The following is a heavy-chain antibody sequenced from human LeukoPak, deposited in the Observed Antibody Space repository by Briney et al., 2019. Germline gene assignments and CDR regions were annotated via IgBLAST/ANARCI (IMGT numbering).Heavy chain of an antibody. J-gene: IGHJ6*03. D-gene: IGHD3-10*01. CDR1: GGSFSDYY. Sequence: SETLSLTCAVYGGSFSDYYWSWIRQSPGKGLEWIGECKHSGDLNYNPSLKSRVSISVDTPRNQFSLKLSSVTAADTAVYYCARHPNRRISMVRGIITFYDFYMDVWGKGTSVTISS. CDR2: CKHSGDL. CDR3: ARHPNRRISMVRGIITFYDFYMDV. V-gene: IGHV4-34*01.